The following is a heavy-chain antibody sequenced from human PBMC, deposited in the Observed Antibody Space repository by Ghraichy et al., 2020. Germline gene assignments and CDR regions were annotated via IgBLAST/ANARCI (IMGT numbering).Heavy chain of an antibody. CDR2: INHSGST. D-gene: IGHD3-3*01. J-gene: IGHJ4*02. CDR3: ARGVLRRRPVDY. Sequence: SDTLSLTCAVYGGSFSGYYWSWIRQPPGKGLEWIGEINHSGSTNYNPSLKSRVTISVDTSKNQFSLKLSSVTAADTAVYYCARGVLRRRPVDYWGQGTLVTVSS. CDR1: GGSFSGYY. V-gene: IGHV4-34*01.